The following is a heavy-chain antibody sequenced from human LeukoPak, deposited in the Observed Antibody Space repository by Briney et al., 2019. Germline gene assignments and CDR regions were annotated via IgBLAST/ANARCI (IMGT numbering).Heavy chain of an antibody. CDR3: AGGRDDFWSGYPFY. V-gene: IGHV3-66*02. J-gene: IGHJ4*02. CDR2: IYSGGST. CDR1: GFTVSSNY. D-gene: IGHD3-3*01. Sequence: GGSLRLSCAASGFTVSSNYMSWVRQAPGKGLEWVSVIYSGGSTYYSDSVKGRLTISRDNSKNKLYLQMNSMSAEDTAVYYCAGGRDDFWSGYPFYWGQGTLVTVSS.